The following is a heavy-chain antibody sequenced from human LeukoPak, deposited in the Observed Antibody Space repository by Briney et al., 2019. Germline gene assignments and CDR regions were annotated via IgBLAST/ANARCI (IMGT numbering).Heavy chain of an antibody. CDR3: ARGAYYYGSGSYRN. CDR1: GGSISSYY. V-gene: IGHV4-59*01. D-gene: IGHD3-10*01. J-gene: IGHJ4*02. CDR2: IYYSGST. Sequence: SETLSLTCTVSGGSISSYYWSWIRQPPGKGLEWIEYIYYSGSTNYNPSLKSRVTISVDTSKNQFSLKLSSVTAADTAVYYCARGAYYYGSGSYRNWGQGTLVTVSS.